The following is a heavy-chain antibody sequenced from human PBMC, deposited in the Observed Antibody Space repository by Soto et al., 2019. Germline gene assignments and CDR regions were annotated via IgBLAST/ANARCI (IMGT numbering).Heavy chain of an antibody. Sequence: QVQLVESGGGVVQPGRSLRLSCAASGFTFSSYGMHWVRQAPGKGLEWVAVISYDGSNKYYADSVKGRFTISRDNSKKKLYLQMNGMEDEDTAVYYCAKDPPEMVRGVISWFDPWGQGTLVTVSS. D-gene: IGHD3-10*01. J-gene: IGHJ5*02. CDR1: GFTFSSYG. CDR3: AKDPPEMVRGVISWFDP. V-gene: IGHV3-30*18. CDR2: ISYDGSNK.